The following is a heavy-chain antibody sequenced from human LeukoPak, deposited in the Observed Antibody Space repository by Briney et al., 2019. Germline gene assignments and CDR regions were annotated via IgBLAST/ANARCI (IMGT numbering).Heavy chain of an antibody. V-gene: IGHV3-30*03. CDR3: ARRGGSYFDY. CDR1: GFTFSSYG. CDR2: ISDDGSNK. D-gene: IGHD1-26*01. J-gene: IGHJ4*02. Sequence: GGSLRLSCAASGFTFSSYGMHWVRQAPGKGLEWVAVISDDGSNKYYVDSVKGRVTISRDNSKNTLYLQMNSLRVEDTAVYYCARRGGSYFDYWGQGTLVTVSS.